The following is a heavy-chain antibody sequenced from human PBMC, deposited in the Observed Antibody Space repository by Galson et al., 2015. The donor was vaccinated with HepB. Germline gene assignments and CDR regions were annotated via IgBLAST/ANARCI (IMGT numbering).Heavy chain of an antibody. V-gene: IGHV1-2*06. J-gene: IGHJ4*02. CDR3: ASGSPQYPQPPNY. Sequence: SVKVSCKASGYTFTGYYMHWVRQAPGQGLEWMGRINPNSGGTNYAQKFQGRVTMTRDTSISTAYMELSRLRSDDTAVYYCASGSPQYPQPPNYWGQGTLVTVSS. CDR1: GYTFTGYY. CDR2: INPNSGGT. D-gene: IGHD1-14*01.